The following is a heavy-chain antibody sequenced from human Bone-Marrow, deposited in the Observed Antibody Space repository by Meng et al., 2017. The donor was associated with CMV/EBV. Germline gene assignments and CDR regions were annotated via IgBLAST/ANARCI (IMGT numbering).Heavy chain of an antibody. V-gene: IGHV3-30-3*01. J-gene: IGHJ4*02. CDR2: ISYDGSNK. CDR3: ASEVGRYCSSTSCYTGDY. D-gene: IGHD2-2*02. CDR1: GFTFSSYA. Sequence: GESLKISCAASGFTFSSYAMHWVRQAPGKGLEWVAVISYDGSNKYYADSVKGRFTISRDNSKNTLYLQMNSLRAEDTAVYYCASEVGRYCSSTSCYTGDYWGQGTLVTVSS.